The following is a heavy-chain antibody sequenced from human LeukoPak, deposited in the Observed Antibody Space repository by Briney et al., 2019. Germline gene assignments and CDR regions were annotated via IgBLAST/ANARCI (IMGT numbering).Heavy chain of an antibody. V-gene: IGHV3-48*01. Sequence: PGGSLRLSCAASGFTFSSYSMNWVRQAPGKGLEWVSYISSSSTIYYADSVKGRFTISRDNAKNSLYLKMNSLRAEDTAVYYCASDIPRVEWELNNCDYWGQGTLVTVSS. D-gene: IGHD1-26*01. J-gene: IGHJ4*02. CDR1: GFTFSSYS. CDR2: ISSSSTI. CDR3: ASDIPRVEWELNNCDY.